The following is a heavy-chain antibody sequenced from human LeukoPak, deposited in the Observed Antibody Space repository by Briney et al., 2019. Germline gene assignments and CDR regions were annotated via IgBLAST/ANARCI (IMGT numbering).Heavy chain of an antibody. Sequence: SETLSLTCAVYGGSFSGYYWSWIRQPPGKGLEWIGEISHSGSTNYNPSLKSRVTISVDTSKNQFSLKLSSVTAADTAVYYCARDFVYYSGSGSSNWFDPWGQGTLVTVSS. V-gene: IGHV4-34*01. CDR2: ISHSGST. D-gene: IGHD3-10*01. CDR3: ARDFVYYSGSGSSNWFDP. J-gene: IGHJ5*02. CDR1: GGSFSGYY.